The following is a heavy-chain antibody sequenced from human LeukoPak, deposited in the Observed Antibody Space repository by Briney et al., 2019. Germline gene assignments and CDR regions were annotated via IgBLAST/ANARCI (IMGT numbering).Heavy chain of an antibody. J-gene: IGHJ6*02. CDR1: GGTFSSYA. V-gene: IGHV1-69*04. Sequence: SVNVSCKASGGTFSSYAISWVRQAPGQGLEWMGRIIPILGIANYAQTFQGRVTITADKSTSTAYMELSSLRSEDTAVYYCARARSPITMIVVVTWDGEYYGMDVWGQGTTVTVSS. CDR2: IIPILGIA. D-gene: IGHD3-22*01. CDR3: ARARSPITMIVVVTWDGEYYGMDV.